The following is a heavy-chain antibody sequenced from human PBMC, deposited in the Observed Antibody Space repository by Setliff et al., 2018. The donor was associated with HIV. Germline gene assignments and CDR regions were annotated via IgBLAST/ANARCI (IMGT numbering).Heavy chain of an antibody. CDR3: ARVDCSGGSCYSPAY. D-gene: IGHD2-15*01. V-gene: IGHV4-59*01. CDR1: GGSISTYY. J-gene: IGHJ4*02. Sequence: SETLSLTCTVSGGSISTYYWNWIRQPPGKGLEWIGYIYYSGSTNYNPSLKSRVTISVDTSKNQFSLKLSSVTAADTAVYYCARVDCSGGSCYSPAYWGQGTLVTVSS. CDR2: IYYSGST.